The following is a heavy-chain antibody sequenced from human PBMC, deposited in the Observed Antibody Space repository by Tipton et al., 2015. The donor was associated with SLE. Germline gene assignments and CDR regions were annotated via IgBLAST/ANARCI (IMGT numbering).Heavy chain of an antibody. V-gene: IGHV4-59*08. Sequence: TLSLTCTVSNGSINAYYWSWIRQPPGKGLEYIGHVYYLGATNYSPSLKSRVAMSVDTSKNQFSLRLRSVTAADTAVYYCARLAHYNSSWYLGVWGQGSLVTASS. CDR1: NGSINAYY. J-gene: IGHJ4*02. CDR2: VYYLGAT. D-gene: IGHD3-22*01. CDR3: ARLAHYNSSWYLGV.